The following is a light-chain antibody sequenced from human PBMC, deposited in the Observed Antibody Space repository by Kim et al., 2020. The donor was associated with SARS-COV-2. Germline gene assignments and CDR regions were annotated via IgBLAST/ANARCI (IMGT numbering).Light chain of an antibody. J-gene: IGLJ3*02. V-gene: IGLV3-19*01. CDR1: SLRSYY. Sequence: LRPTGRITCQGDSLRSYYASWYQKKTGQAPVLVIYGKNNRTSGIPALFSGSSSGNAASLTITGAEAEDEADYYCNSRDSRGNHLVFGGGTQLTVL. CDR3: NSRDSRGNHLV. CDR2: GKN.